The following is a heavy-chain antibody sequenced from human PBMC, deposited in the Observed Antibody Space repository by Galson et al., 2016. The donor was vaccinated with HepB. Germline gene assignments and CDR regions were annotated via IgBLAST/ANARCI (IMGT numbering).Heavy chain of an antibody. CDR1: GFTFSSFG. CDR2: ISYDGSTK. D-gene: IGHD6-13*01. V-gene: IGHV3-30*18. CDR3: AKDMSAVAGRGGYYYYYGMDV. J-gene: IGHJ6*02. Sequence: SLRLSCAASGFTFSSFGMHWVRQAPGKGLEWVAVISYDGSTKYYADSVKGRFTISRDNSKNTLHLQINSLRAEDTAVYYCAKDMSAVAGRGGYYYYYGMDVWGQGTTVTVSS.